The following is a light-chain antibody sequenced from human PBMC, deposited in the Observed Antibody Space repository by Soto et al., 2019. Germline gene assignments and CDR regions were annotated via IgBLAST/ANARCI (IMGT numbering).Light chain of an antibody. V-gene: IGLV4-69*01. CDR3: SSYTSSSTLV. CDR2: LNSDGSH. CDR1: SGHSSYA. Sequence: QLVLTQSPSASASLGASVKLTCTLSSGHSSYAIAWHQQQPEKGPRYLMKLNSDGSHSKGDGIPDRFSGSSSGAERYLTISSLQSEDEADYYCSSYTSSSTLVFGTGTKLTVL. J-gene: IGLJ1*01.